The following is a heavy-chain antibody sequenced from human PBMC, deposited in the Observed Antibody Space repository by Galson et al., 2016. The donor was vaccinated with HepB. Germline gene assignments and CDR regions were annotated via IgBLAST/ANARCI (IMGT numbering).Heavy chain of an antibody. CDR1: GFSLNSYV. CDR3: TRDEGEYSLFDS. J-gene: IGHJ4*02. D-gene: IGHD5-18*01. Sequence: SLRLSCAASGFSLNSYVMHWVRQAPGKGLEWAAVVWYDGSQKYYADSVKGRFTISRDISKNTLYLQMNNMRVEDTAVYYCTRDEGEYSLFDSWGQGTQVTVSS. CDR2: VWYDGSQK. V-gene: IGHV3-33*01.